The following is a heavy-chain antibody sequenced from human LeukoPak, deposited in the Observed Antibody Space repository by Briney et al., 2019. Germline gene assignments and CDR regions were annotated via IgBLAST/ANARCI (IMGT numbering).Heavy chain of an antibody. D-gene: IGHD1-20*01. J-gene: IGHJ3*02. CDR1: GFTFSSYA. CDR2: ISSNGGST. Sequence: GGSLRLSCSASGFTFSSYAMHWVCQAPGKGLEYVSAISSNGGSTYYADSVKGRFTISRDNSKNTLYLQMSSLRAEDTAVYYCVKDSSNWNPSGAFDIWGQGTMVTVSS. V-gene: IGHV3-64D*06. CDR3: VKDSSNWNPSGAFDI.